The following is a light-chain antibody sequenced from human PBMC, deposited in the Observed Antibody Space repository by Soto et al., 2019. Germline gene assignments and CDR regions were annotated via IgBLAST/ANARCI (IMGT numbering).Light chain of an antibody. V-gene: IGLV1-40*01. CDR1: SSNIGAGYD. CDR2: GNS. Sequence: QSVLTQPPSVSGAPGQRVTTSCTGSSSNIGAGYDVHWYQQLPGTAPKLLIYGNSNRPSGVPDRFSGSKSGTSASLAITGLQAEDEADYYCQSYDSSLSGYVFGTGTKVNVL. CDR3: QSYDSSLSGYV. J-gene: IGLJ1*01.